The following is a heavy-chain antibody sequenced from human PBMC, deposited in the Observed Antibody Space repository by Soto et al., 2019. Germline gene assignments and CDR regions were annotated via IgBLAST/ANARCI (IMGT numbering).Heavy chain of an antibody. CDR2: ISGYNGNT. V-gene: IGHV1-18*01. D-gene: IGHD6-13*01. Sequence: QVQLVQSGAEVQKPGASVKVSCKASGYTFTSYYISWVRQAPGQGLEWMGWISGYNGNTNYAQKLQGRATMTTDTYTSTAYMELRSLRSADTAVYYCARAGPRSLNWGQGTLVTVSS. J-gene: IGHJ4*02. CDR1: GYTFTSYY. CDR3: ARAGPRSLN.